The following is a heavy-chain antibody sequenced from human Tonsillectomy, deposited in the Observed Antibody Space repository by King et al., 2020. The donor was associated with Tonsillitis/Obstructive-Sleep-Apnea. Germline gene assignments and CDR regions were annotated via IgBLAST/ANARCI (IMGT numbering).Heavy chain of an antibody. D-gene: IGHD5-12*01. CDR2: ISGSSGST. CDR1: GFTFSSYA. J-gene: IGHJ4*02. V-gene: IGHV3-23*04. Sequence: VQLVESGGGLVQPGGSLRLSCAASGFTFSSYAMSWVRQAPGKGLEWVSAISGSSGSTCYADSVQGRFTISRDTSKNTMYLQMNSLRADNTAVYYCAKEEIIAAFFDYGGQGPVVTASS. CDR3: AKEEIIAAFFDY.